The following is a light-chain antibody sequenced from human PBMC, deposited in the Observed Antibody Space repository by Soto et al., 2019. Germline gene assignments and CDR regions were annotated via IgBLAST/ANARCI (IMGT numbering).Light chain of an antibody. CDR3: QQYMNYAT. CDR2: DAS. J-gene: IGKJ1*01. V-gene: IGKV1-5*01. Sequence: DIQMTQFPSTLSAYVGDRVTFTCRASQSIRTWLAWYQQKPGKAPKLLIYDASSLQSDVPSRFSGSGSGTEFTLTISALQTDDFASYYCQQYMNYATFGQGTKVDIK. CDR1: QSIRTW.